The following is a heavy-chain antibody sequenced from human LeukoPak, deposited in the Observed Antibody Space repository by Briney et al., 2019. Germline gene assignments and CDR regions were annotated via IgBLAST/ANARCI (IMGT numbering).Heavy chain of an antibody. CDR1: VGTFSSYA. V-gene: IGHV1-69*04. CDR3: ARDPGYCSSTSCSLVNGNWYFDL. CDR2: IIPILGIA. Sequence: SVKVSFKASVGTFSSYAISWVRHAPGQGLEWMGRIIPILGIANNAQKCQGRVTITADKSTSTAYMELSSLRSEDTAVYYCARDPGYCSSTSCSLVNGNWYFDLWGRGTLVTVSS. J-gene: IGHJ2*01. D-gene: IGHD2-2*01.